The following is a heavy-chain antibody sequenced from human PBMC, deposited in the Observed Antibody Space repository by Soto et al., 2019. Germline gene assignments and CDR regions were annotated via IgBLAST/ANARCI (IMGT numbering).Heavy chain of an antibody. CDR3: SKGRPRYSGLDTDFDA. Sequence: EVRLVESGGGFVQPGRSLRLSCTVSGFTFDEHSMHWVRQAPGKGLEWVSGINYNGGRVAYVDSVRGRFTIARDNANNSFFLQMNSLRPEDTGLYFCSKGRPRYSGLDTDFDAWGQGTPVTVSS. CDR2: INYNGGRV. D-gene: IGHD5-12*01. J-gene: IGHJ4*02. V-gene: IGHV3-9*01. CDR1: GFTFDEHS.